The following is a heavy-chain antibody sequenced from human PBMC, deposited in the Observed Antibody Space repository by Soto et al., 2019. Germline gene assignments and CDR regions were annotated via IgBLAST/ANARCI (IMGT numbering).Heavy chain of an antibody. J-gene: IGHJ6*02. D-gene: IGHD5-12*01. CDR2: IIPILGIA. CDR1: GGTFSSYT. CDR3: ARGSIVATIYYGMDV. V-gene: IGHV1-69*02. Sequence: ASVKVSCKASGGTFSSYTISWVRHAPGQGLEWMGRIIPILGIANYAQKFQGRVTITADKSTSTAYMELSSLRSEDTAVYYCARGSIVATIYYGMDVWGQGPTVTVSS.